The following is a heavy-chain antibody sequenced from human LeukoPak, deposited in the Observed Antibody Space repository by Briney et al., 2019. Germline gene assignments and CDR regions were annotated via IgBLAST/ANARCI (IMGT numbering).Heavy chain of an antibody. CDR1: GGSISSGDYY. Sequence: SETLSLTCTVSGGSISSGDYYWRWIRQPPGKGLEWIGYIYYSGSTYYNPSLKSRVTISVDTSKNQFSLKLSSVTAADTAVYYCARGDYYDSSGYYYENYWGQGTLVTVSS. V-gene: IGHV4-30-4*01. D-gene: IGHD3-22*01. J-gene: IGHJ4*02. CDR3: ARGDYYDSSGYYYENY. CDR2: IYYSGST.